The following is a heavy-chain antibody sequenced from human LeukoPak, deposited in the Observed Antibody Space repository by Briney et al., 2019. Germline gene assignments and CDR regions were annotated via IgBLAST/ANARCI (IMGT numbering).Heavy chain of an antibody. V-gene: IGHV4-4*07. J-gene: IGHJ4*02. CDR2: IYSSGST. D-gene: IGHD3-22*01. Sequence: SETLSLTCTVSGGSISSYYWSWIRQPAGKGLEWIGGIYSSGSTNYNPSLKSRVTMSVDTSKNQFSLKLRSVTAADTGVYYCAREVRSSGYSLDYWGQGTLVTVSS. CDR1: GGSISSYY. CDR3: AREVRSSGYSLDY.